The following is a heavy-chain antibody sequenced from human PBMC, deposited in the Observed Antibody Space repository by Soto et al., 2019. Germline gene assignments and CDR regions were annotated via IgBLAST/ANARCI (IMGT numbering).Heavy chain of an antibody. Sequence: QVQLVQSGAEVKKPGSSVKVSCKASGGTFSSYAISWVRQAPGQGLEWMGGIIPIFGTANYAQKFQGRVXIXAXXSTSTAYMELSSLRSEDTAVYYCARDNLGRDVTDYWGQGTLVTVSS. CDR2: IIPIFGTA. D-gene: IGHD7-27*01. CDR1: GGTFSSYA. J-gene: IGHJ4*02. CDR3: ARDNLGRDVTDY. V-gene: IGHV1-69*12.